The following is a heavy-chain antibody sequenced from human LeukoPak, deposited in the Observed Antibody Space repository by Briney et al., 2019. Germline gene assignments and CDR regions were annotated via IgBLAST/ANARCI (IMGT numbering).Heavy chain of an antibody. CDR1: GGSISSGSYY. Sequence: PSETLSLTCTVSGGSISSGSYYWSWIRQPAGKGLEWIGRIYTSGSTNYNPSLKSRVTISVDTSKNQFSLKLSSVTAADTAVYYCARTCPLNRSAYYYDSSGSDPPTEAFDIWGQGTMVTVSS. J-gene: IGHJ3*02. CDR3: ARTCPLNRSAYYYDSSGSDPPTEAFDI. CDR2: IYTSGST. D-gene: IGHD3-22*01. V-gene: IGHV4-61*02.